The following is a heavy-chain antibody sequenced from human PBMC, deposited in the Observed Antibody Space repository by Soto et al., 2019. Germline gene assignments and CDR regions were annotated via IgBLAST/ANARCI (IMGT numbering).Heavy chain of an antibody. CDR1: GYTFTVYY. D-gene: IGHD3-3*01. CDR3: ARAGAPITIFGVVNWFDP. CDR2: INPNSGGT. Sequence: ASVKVSCKASGYTFTVYYMHWVRQSPLQWLEWMGWINPNSGGTNYAQKFQGRVTMTRDTSISTAYMELSRLRSDDTAVYYCARAGAPITIFGVVNWFDPWGQGTLVTVSS. J-gene: IGHJ5*02. V-gene: IGHV1-2*02.